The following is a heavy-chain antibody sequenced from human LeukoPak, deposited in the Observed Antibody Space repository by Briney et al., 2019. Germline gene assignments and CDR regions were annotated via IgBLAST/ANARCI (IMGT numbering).Heavy chain of an antibody. CDR3: ATAPGGSYSAFDY. J-gene: IGHJ4*02. CDR1: GYTLTELS. V-gene: IGHV1-24*01. D-gene: IGHD1-26*01. CDR2: FDPEDGET. Sequence: ASVKVSCKVSGYTLTELSMHWVRQAPGKGLEWMGGFDPEDGETIYAQKFQGRVTMTEDTSTDTAHMELSSLRSEDTAVYYCATAPGGSYSAFDYWGQGTLVTVS.